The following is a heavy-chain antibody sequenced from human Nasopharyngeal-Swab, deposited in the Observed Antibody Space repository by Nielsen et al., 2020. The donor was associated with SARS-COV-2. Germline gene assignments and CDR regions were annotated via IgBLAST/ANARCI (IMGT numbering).Heavy chain of an antibody. Sequence: GESLKISCKGSGYSFTSYWIGWVRQMPGKGLEWMGIIYPGDSDTRYSPSFQGQVTISADKSISTAYLQRSSLKASDTAMYYCARHWQYCSSTSCYRRGWFDPWGQGTLVTVSS. J-gene: IGHJ5*02. CDR3: ARHWQYCSSTSCYRRGWFDP. D-gene: IGHD2-2*01. CDR1: GYSFTSYW. V-gene: IGHV5-51*01. CDR2: IYPGDSDT.